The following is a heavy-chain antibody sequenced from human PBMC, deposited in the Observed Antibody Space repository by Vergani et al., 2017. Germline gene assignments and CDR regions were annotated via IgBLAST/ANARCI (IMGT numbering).Heavy chain of an antibody. CDR1: GFTFSSYG. Sequence: QVQLMESGGGVVQPGRSLRLSCAASGFTFSSYGMHWVRQAPGKGLEWVAVIWYDGSNKYYADSVKGRFTISRDNSKNTLYLQRNSLRAEDTAVYYCARHDKPGRAFDIWGQGTMVTVSS. CDR3: ARHDKPGRAFDI. CDR2: IWYDGSNK. V-gene: IGHV3-33*01. J-gene: IGHJ3*02. D-gene: IGHD3-10*01.